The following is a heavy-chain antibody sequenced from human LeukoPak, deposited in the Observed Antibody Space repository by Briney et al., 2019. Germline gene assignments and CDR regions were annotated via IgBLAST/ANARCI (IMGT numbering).Heavy chain of an antibody. V-gene: IGHV3-9*01. D-gene: IGHD2-15*01. CDR1: GFTFDDYA. Sequence: GRSLRLSCAASGFTFDDYAMHWVRQAPGKGLEWVSGISWNSGNIGYADSVKGRYTISRDNAKNSLYLQMNSLRTEDTALYYCAKDSRSASLRTTPIDYWGQGTLVTVSS. CDR2: ISWNSGNI. CDR3: AKDSRSASLRTTPIDY. J-gene: IGHJ4*02.